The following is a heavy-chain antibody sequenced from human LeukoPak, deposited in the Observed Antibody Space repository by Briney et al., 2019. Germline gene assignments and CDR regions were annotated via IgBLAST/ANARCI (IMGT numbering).Heavy chain of an antibody. V-gene: IGHV1-18*01. CDR3: ARGGAATGYDH. Sequence: ASVKVSCKASGYTFTSYDISWVRQAPGQGLEWMGWISGYNGNTNYAQNLQGRVTVTTDTSTSTAYMELRSLRSDDTAVYYCARGGAATGYDHWGQGTLVTVSS. CDR2: ISGYNGNT. D-gene: IGHD5-12*01. CDR1: GYTFTSYD. J-gene: IGHJ1*01.